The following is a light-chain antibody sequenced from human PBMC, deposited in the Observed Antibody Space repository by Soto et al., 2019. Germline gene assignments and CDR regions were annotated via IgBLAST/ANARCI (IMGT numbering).Light chain of an antibody. J-gene: IGKJ1*01. Sequence: DIQMTQSPSTVSASVGDRVTITCRASQRISNWLAWYQHRPGKAPKLLIYKASSLEGGVPSRFSVSGSGTESTRTIASLHPYDVSTYSCEQYNTYSRTFGQWTEVEIK. CDR1: QRISNW. V-gene: IGKV1-5*03. CDR2: KAS. CDR3: EQYNTYSRT.